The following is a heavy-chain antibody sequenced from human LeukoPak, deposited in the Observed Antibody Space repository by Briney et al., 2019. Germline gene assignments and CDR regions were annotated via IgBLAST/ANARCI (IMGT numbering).Heavy chain of an antibody. D-gene: IGHD2-2*02. V-gene: IGHV1-18*01. CDR3: VRDIPWAVVVPAAILPFDP. CDR2: ISAYNGNT. J-gene: IGHJ5*02. Sequence: SVKVSCKASGYTFTSYGISWVRQAPGQGLEWMGWISAYNGNTNYAQKLQGRVTMTTDTSTSTAYMELRSLRSDDTAVYYCVRDIPWAVVVPAAILPFDPWGQGTLVTVSS. CDR1: GYTFTSYG.